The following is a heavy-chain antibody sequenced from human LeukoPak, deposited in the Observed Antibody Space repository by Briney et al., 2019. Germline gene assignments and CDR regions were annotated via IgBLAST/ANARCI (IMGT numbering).Heavy chain of an antibody. V-gene: IGHV1-2*02. CDR2: INPNSGGT. J-gene: IGHJ4*02. CDR1: GYTFTSYD. Sequence: ASVKVSCKASGYTFTSYDINWVRQAPGQGLEWMGWINPNSGGTNYAQRFQGRVTMTRDTSISTAYMELSRLRSDDTAVYYCASSGSYFPLFDYWGQGTLVTVSS. D-gene: IGHD1-26*01. CDR3: ASSGSYFPLFDY.